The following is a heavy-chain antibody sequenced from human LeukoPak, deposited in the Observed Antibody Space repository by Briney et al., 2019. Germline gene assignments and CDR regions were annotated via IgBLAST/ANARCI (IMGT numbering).Heavy chain of an antibody. CDR2: INWNGGSR. CDR3: AKDPDCTSGICYTFFDY. Sequence: GGSLRLSCAASGFSFDDYGMSWVRQAPGKGLEWVSRINWNGGSRGYAESVKGRFTISRDNSKNTLYLQMNSLRAEDTAVYYCAKDPDCTSGICYTFFDYWGQGTLVTVSS. CDR1: GFSFDDYG. V-gene: IGHV3-20*04. D-gene: IGHD2-8*01. J-gene: IGHJ4*02.